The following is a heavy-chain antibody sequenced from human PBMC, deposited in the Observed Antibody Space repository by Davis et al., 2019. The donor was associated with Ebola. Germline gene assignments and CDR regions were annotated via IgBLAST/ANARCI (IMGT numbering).Heavy chain of an antibody. CDR2: ISAYNNKT. V-gene: IGHV1-18*04. Sequence: ASVKVSCKASGYTFTRYGISWVRQAPGQGLEWMGWISAYNNKTNYEQKFQGRVTMTTDTSTTTVYMELRSLRSDDTAVYYCARGKYYPEYWGQGTLVTVSS. CDR1: GYTFTRYG. J-gene: IGHJ4*02. D-gene: IGHD3-10*01. CDR3: ARGKYYPEY.